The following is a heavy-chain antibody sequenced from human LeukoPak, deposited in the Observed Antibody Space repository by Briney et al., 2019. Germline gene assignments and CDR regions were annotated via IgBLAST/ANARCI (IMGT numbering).Heavy chain of an antibody. D-gene: IGHD3-16*02. V-gene: IGHV4-39*07. J-gene: IGHJ4*02. CDR1: GGSISSSDSY. Sequence: ASETLSLTCTVSGGSISSSDSYWGWIRQPPGKGLEWIGNIYYSGTTYYNPSLKSRVTISVDTSKNQFSLKLSSVTAADTAVYYCARNSRYDYVWGSYRYRDFDYWGQGTLVTVSS. CDR3: ARNSRYDYVWGSYRYRDFDY. CDR2: IYYSGTT.